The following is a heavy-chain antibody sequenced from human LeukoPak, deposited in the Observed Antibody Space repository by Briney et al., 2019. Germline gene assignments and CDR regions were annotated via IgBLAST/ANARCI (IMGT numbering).Heavy chain of an antibody. J-gene: IGHJ4*02. CDR1: GFTFSSYA. CDR2: FSGSGGIT. CDR3: ASTTVTRDY. V-gene: IGHV3-23*01. Sequence: PGGSLRLSCAASGFTFSSYAMSWVRQAPGKGLEWVSGFSGSGGITYYADSVKGRFTISRDNSKNTLYLQMNSLRAEDTAVYYCASTTVTRDYWGQGTLVTVSS. D-gene: IGHD4-17*01.